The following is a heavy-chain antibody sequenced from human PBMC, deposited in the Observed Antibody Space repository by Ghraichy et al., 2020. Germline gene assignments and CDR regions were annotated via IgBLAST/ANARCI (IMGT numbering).Heavy chain of an antibody. V-gene: IGHV3-74*03. Sequence: GGSLRLSCAASGLTFSPYWMCWVRQAPGKGLVWVSHINGDGSTTYADSVKGRFTISRDNSKNTLYLQMNSLRAEDTAVYYCARDRGYPDSFDIWGQGTMVTVSS. CDR2: INGDGST. CDR3: ARDRGYPDSFDI. J-gene: IGHJ3*02. CDR1: GLTFSPYW. D-gene: IGHD3-10*01.